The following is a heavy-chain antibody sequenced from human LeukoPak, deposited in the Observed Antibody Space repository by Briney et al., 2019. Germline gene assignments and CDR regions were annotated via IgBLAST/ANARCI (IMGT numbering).Heavy chain of an antibody. CDR2: IYHDGNA. CDR1: GGSFNTYY. CDR3: AKDRSIGTYYTFDH. D-gene: IGHD1-26*01. J-gene: IGHJ4*02. V-gene: IGHV4-34*01. Sequence: PSETLSLTCAVYGGSFNTYYWSWIRQPPGKGLEWIAEIYHDGNANYNPTLKSRVTISVDTSKNQFSLKLSSVTAADTAVYYCAKDRSIGTYYTFDHWGQGTLVTVSS.